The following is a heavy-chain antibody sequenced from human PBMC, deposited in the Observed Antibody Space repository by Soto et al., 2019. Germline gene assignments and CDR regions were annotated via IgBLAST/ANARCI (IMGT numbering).Heavy chain of an antibody. V-gene: IGHV4-30-4*01. Sequence: PSETLSLTCTVSGGSITRGDYFWSWIRQPPAKCLEWIGYFYYSESTYYDPSLKSRVTISVDTSKNQFSLKLSSVTAAATAVYYCASTKMNSYGSGPIWFDPWGQGTLVTV. CDR1: GGSITRGDYF. J-gene: IGHJ5*02. D-gene: IGHD3-10*01. CDR2: FYYSEST. CDR3: ASTKMNSYGSGPIWFDP.